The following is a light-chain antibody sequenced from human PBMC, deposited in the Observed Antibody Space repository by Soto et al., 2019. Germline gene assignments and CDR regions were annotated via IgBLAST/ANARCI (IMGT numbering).Light chain of an antibody. CDR3: QQSYSTRWT. V-gene: IGKV1-39*01. CDR2: AES. Sequence: DIQMTQSPSSLSASVGDRVTITCRASQTTSHYLNWYQEKPGKAPKLLIYAESSLQSGVPARFSGSGSGTDFTLTISSLQPEDFATYYCQQSYSTRWTFGQGTKVEIK. CDR1: QTTSHY. J-gene: IGKJ1*01.